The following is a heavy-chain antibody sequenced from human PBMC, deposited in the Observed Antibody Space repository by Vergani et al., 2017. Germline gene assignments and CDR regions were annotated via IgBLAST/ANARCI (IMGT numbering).Heavy chain of an antibody. D-gene: IGHD3-22*01. CDR3: AREGIVVVPYFDY. CDR1: GFTFSSYG. Sequence: QVQLVESGGGVVQPGRSLRLSCAASGFTFSSYGMHWVRQAPGKGLEWVAVIWYDGSNKYYADSVKGRFTISRDNSKNTLYLQINSLRAEDTAVYYCAREGIVVVPYFDYWGQGTLVTVSS. J-gene: IGHJ4*02. V-gene: IGHV3-33*01. CDR2: IWYDGSNK.